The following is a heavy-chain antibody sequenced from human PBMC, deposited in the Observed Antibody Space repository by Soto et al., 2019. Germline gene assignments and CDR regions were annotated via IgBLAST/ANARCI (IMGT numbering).Heavy chain of an antibody. Sequence: PSETLSLTCTVSGGSISSGDYYWSWIRQPPGKGLEWIGYIYYSGSTYYNPSLKSRVTISVDTSKNQFSLKLSSVTAADTAVYYCARGEGVLFGEFQSIYYYMDVWGKGTTVTVSS. J-gene: IGHJ6*03. D-gene: IGHD3-10*02. CDR1: GGSISSGDYY. CDR2: IYYSGST. CDR3: ARGEGVLFGEFQSIYYYMDV. V-gene: IGHV4-30-4*01.